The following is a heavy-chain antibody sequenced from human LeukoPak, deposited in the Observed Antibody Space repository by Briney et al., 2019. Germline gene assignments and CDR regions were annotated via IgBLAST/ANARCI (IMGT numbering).Heavy chain of an antibody. CDR3: VKPYYFSSGSLS. Sequence: PGGSLRLSCAASGFTFSSYAMSWVRQAPGKGLEWVATMNQDGSEKYYMDSLEGRFIISRDNAKNSLHLQMNSLRAEDTAVYYCVKPYYFSSGSLSWGQGTLVTVSS. V-gene: IGHV3-7*01. D-gene: IGHD3-10*01. CDR1: GFTFSSYA. CDR2: MNQDGSEK. J-gene: IGHJ4*02.